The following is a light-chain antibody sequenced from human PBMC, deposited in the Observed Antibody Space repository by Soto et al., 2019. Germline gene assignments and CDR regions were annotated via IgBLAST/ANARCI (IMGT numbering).Light chain of an antibody. CDR3: QQRCSAPPT. V-gene: IGKV1-39*01. CDR2: ASS. CDR1: QSISSY. J-gene: IGKJ4*01. Sequence: DIQLTQSPSSLSSSLGDRVTISCRASQSISSYLNWYQQKPGKAPMLLIYASSSLQSGVPSRFSGSGSGTDFTLTISSLQPEDFATYYCQQRCSAPPTFGGGTKVEIK.